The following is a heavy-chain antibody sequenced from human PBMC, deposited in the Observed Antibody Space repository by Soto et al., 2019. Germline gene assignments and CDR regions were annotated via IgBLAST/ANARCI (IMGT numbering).Heavy chain of an antibody. CDR1: GYSITSSCF. J-gene: IGHJ4*02. CDR3: ARPRPNFGAVDS. Sequence: SETLSVTCAVSGYSITSSCFWGWIRQPPVKGLECIGSIYLGGTTYYDPSLKSRVTISGDTSKNEFSLKLSSVTAADTAVYYCARPRPNFGAVDSWGQGALVTVSS. V-gene: IGHV4-38-2*01. CDR2: IYLGGTT. D-gene: IGHD3-16*01.